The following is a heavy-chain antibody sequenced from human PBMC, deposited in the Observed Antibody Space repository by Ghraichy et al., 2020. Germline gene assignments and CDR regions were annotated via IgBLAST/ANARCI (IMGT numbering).Heavy chain of an antibody. V-gene: IGHV4-4*07. CDR3: ARDLQAEEGEYYYDSSAYNDDAFDI. CDR2: IYTSGST. J-gene: IGHJ3*02. CDR1: GGSISSYY. Sequence: SETLSLTCTVSGGSISSYYWSWIRQPAGKGLEWIGRIYTSGSTNYNPSLKSRVTMSVDTSKNQFSLKLSSVTAADTAVYYCARDLQAEEGEYYYDSSAYNDDAFDIWGQGTMVTVSS. D-gene: IGHD3-22*01.